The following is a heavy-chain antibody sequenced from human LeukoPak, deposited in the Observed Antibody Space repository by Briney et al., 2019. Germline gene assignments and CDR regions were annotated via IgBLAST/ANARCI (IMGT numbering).Heavy chain of an antibody. CDR2: ISGSSSYI. Sequence: GGSLRLSCAASGFTFSHYSMNWVRQAPGKGLEWVSSISGSSSYIYYADSVKGRFTISRDNAKNPLYLQMNSLRVEDTAVYYCARDRGETYDFWSGSPPNWFDPWGQGTLVTVSS. V-gene: IGHV3-21*01. CDR1: GFTFSHYS. CDR3: ARDRGETYDFWSGSPPNWFDP. D-gene: IGHD3-3*01. J-gene: IGHJ5*02.